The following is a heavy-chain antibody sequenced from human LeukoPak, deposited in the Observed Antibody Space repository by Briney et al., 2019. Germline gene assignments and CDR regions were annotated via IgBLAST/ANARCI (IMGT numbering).Heavy chain of an antibody. CDR2: INTDGSST. Sequence: GGSLRLSCAASGFTFSSYWIHWVRQAPGKGLVWVSRINTDGSSTDSAGSVKGRFTISRDNAKNSLYLQMNSLRAEDTALYYCARQTATAMVQFDYWGQGTLVTVSS. CDR3: ARQTATAMVQFDY. D-gene: IGHD5-18*01. V-gene: IGHV3-74*01. J-gene: IGHJ4*02. CDR1: GFTFSSYW.